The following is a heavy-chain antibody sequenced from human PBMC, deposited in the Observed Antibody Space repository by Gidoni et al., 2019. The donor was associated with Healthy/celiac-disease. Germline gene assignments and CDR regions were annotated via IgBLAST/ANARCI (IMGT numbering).Heavy chain of an antibody. Sequence: EVPLVESGGGLVKPGGSLRLSCAASGFTFSSYSMNWVRQAPGKGMEWVSSISSSTSYLYYADSVKGRFTISRDNAKNSLYLQMNSLRAEDTAVYYCAREGIVATILTNYYYGMDVWGQGTTVTVSS. V-gene: IGHV3-21*01. CDR3: AREGIVATILTNYYYGMDV. CDR1: GFTFSSYS. CDR2: ISSSTSYL. J-gene: IGHJ6*02. D-gene: IGHD5-12*01.